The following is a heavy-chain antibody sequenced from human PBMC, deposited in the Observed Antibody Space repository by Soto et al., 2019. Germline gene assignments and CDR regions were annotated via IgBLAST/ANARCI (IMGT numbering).Heavy chain of an antibody. J-gene: IGHJ6*02. CDR3: ARRGLTPGGMDV. CDR1: GFSFSSYG. Sequence: LRLSCAASGFSFSSYGMHWVRQAPGEGLEWVAVISFDGSNKYYADSVKGRFTISRDNYKNTVYLQMNSLRAEDTAVYYCARRGLTPGGMDVWGQGTTVTVSS. CDR2: ISFDGSNK. D-gene: IGHD3-10*01. V-gene: IGHV3-30*03.